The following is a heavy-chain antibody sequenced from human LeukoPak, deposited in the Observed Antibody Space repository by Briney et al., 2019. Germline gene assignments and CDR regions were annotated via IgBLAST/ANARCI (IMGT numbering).Heavy chain of an antibody. J-gene: IGHJ1*01. Sequence: SVTLSLTCTVSAGSIRSSSYSWGWIRQPPGKGLEWIGIIYYSGSTYYNLSLKSRVAISVDTSRNQFSLKVTSVTAADTAVYYCARQYCTSSNCDRGFFQHWGQGTLVAVST. CDR2: IYYSGST. CDR3: ARQYCTSSNCDRGFFQH. V-gene: IGHV4-39*01. D-gene: IGHD2-2*01. CDR1: AGSIRSSSYS.